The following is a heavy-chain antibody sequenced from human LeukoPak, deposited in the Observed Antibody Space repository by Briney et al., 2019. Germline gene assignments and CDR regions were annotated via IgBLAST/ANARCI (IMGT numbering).Heavy chain of an antibody. CDR3: ARFSSATVTTAGY. D-gene: IGHD4-17*01. Sequence: PGGSLRLSCAASGFTFSSYSMNWVRQAPGKGLEWVSYISSSSSTIYYADSVKGRFTISRDNAKNTLYLQMNSLRAEDTAVYYCARFSSATVTTAGYWGQGTLVTVSS. CDR2: ISSSSSTI. V-gene: IGHV3-48*04. J-gene: IGHJ4*02. CDR1: GFTFSSYS.